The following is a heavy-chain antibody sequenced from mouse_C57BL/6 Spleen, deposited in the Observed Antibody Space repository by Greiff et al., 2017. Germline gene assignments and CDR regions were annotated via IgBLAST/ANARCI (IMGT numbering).Heavy chain of an antibody. CDR2: IRLKSDNYAT. Sequence: EVQVVESGGGLVQPGGSMKLSCVASGFTFSNYWMNWVRQSPEKGLEWVAQIRLKSDNYATHYAESVKGRFTISRDDSKSSVYLQMNNLRAEDTGIYYCTGGGSSFAYWGQGTLVTVSA. V-gene: IGHV6-3*01. CDR3: TGGGSSFAY. CDR1: GFTFSNYW. D-gene: IGHD1-1*01. J-gene: IGHJ3*01.